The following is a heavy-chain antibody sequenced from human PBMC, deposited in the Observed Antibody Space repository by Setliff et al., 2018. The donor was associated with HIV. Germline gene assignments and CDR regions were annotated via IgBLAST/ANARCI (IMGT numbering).Heavy chain of an antibody. CDR3: ARGNWFDSSGLPFDT. J-gene: IGHJ4*02. Sequence: SETLSLTCAVSGFSISTNYYWGWIRQPPGKGLDWIGSIYQSGSTYYNPSLKSRVTISVDTSKNQFSLNLSSVTAADTAVYYCARGNWFDSSGLPFDTCGQGNLVTVSS. CDR1: GFSISTNYY. V-gene: IGHV4-38-2*01. D-gene: IGHD3-22*01. CDR2: IYQSGST.